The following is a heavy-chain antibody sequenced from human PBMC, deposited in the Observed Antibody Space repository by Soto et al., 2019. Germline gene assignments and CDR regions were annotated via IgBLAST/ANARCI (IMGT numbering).Heavy chain of an antibody. Sequence: QVPLVQSGAEVKKPGASVKVSCKTSGYTFPRYALHWVRQAPGQRLEWMGWINPANGNTKYSQKSQGRVTFTRDTSASTASMELSSLISEDTAVYYCARRGALTSYFFGYYFDYWGQGTLVTVSS. D-gene: IGHD3-9*01. CDR3: ARRGALTSYFFGYYFDY. CDR2: INPANGNT. V-gene: IGHV1-3*01. CDR1: GYTFPRYA. J-gene: IGHJ4*02.